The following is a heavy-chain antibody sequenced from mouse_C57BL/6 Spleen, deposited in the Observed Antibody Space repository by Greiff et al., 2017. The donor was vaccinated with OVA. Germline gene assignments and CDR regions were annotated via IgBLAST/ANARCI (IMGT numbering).Heavy chain of an antibody. CDR2: ISYDGSN. J-gene: IGHJ2*01. Sequence: EVKLQESGPGLVKPSQSLSLTCSVTGYSITSGYYWNWIRQFPGNKLEWMGYISYDGSNNYNPSLKNRISITRDTSKNQFFLKLNSVTTEDTATYYCARHGYYGEAFDYWGQGTTLTVSS. CDR3: ARHGYYGEAFDY. CDR1: GYSITSGYY. V-gene: IGHV3-6*01. D-gene: IGHD2-3*01.